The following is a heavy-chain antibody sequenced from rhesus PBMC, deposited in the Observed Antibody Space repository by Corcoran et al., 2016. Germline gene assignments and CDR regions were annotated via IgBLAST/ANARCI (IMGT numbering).Heavy chain of an antibody. CDR3: ARDQQGGGSLDV. D-gene: IGHD1-20*01. J-gene: IGHJ5-2*02. Sequence: QVQLQESGPGLVKPSETLSLTCAVSGGSFSSYWWSWIRQPPGKGLEWIGEINGNSGSTHYNPSLKSRVTISKDAAKNQFSLKLSSVTAADTAVYYCARDQQGGGSLDVWGRGVLVTVSS. V-gene: IGHV4-80*01. CDR1: GGSFSSYW. CDR2: INGNSGST.